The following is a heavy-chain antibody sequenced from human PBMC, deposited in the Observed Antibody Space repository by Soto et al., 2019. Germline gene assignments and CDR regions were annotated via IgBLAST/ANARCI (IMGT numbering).Heavy chain of an antibody. D-gene: IGHD2-15*01. CDR2: ISAYNGNT. CDR1: GYTFTSYG. CDR3: ARTGYCSGGSCDYYYMDV. Sequence: ASVKVSCKASGYTFTSYGISWVRQAPGQGLEWMGWISAYNGNTNYAQKLQGRVTMTTDTSTSTAYMELRSLRSDDTAVYYCARTGYCSGGSCDYYYMDVWGKGTTVTVSS. J-gene: IGHJ6*03. V-gene: IGHV1-18*01.